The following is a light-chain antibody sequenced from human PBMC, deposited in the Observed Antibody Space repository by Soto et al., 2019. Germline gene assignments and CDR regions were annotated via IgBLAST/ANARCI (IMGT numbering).Light chain of an antibody. CDR2: KAS. CDR3: QQYKSYSLT. CDR1: QSISSW. J-gene: IGKJ4*01. V-gene: IGKV1-5*03. Sequence: DIQMTQSPSTLSASIGDRVTITCRASQSISSWLAWYQQKPGKAPKLLIYKASSLESGVPSRFSGSGSGKDFTLAISSLQADDFATYYCQQYKSYSLTFGGGTKVEIK.